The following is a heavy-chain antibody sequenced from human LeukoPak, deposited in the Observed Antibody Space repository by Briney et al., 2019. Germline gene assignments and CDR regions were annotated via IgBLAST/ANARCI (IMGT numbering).Heavy chain of an antibody. CDR2: ISYDGSNK. D-gene: IGHD1-14*01. CDR3: ARARSTDY. CDR1: GFTFSSYA. Sequence: PGGSLRLSCAASGFTFSSYAMHWVRQTPGKGLEWVAVISYDGSNKYYADSVKGRFTISRDNSKNTLYLQMNSLRAEDTAVYYCARARSTDYWGQGTLVTVSS. V-gene: IGHV3-30-3*01. J-gene: IGHJ4*02.